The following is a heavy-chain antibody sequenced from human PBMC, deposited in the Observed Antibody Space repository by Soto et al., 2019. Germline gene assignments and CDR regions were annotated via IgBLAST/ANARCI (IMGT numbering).Heavy chain of an antibody. J-gene: IGHJ3*02. CDR1: GFTFSNAW. V-gene: IGHV3-15*07. Sequence: PGGSLRLSCAASGFTFSNAWMNWVRQAPGKGLEWVGRIKSKTDGGTTDYAAPVKGRFTISRDDSKNTLYLQMNSLKTEDTAVYYCTPLLRFLEWTEAFDICGQGTMVTVSS. D-gene: IGHD3-3*01. CDR2: IKSKTDGGTT. CDR3: TPLLRFLEWTEAFDI.